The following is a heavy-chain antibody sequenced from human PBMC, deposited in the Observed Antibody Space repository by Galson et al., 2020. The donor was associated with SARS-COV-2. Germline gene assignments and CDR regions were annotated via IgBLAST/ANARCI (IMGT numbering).Heavy chain of an antibody. CDR1: GFTFSSYS. J-gene: IGHJ6*03. V-gene: IGHV3-48*01. Sequence: GGSLRLSCAASGFTFSSYSMNWVRQAPGKGLEWVSYISSSSSTIYYADSVTGRFTISRDNAKNSLYLQMNSLRAEDTAVYYCARAPDYYYYDMDVWGKGTTVTISS. CDR3: ARAPDYYYYDMDV. CDR2: ISSSSSTI.